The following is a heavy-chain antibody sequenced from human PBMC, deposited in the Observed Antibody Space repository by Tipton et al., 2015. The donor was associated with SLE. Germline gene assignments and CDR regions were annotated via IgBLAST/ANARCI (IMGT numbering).Heavy chain of an antibody. D-gene: IGHD1-7*01. CDR1: GYTFTSYG. CDR3: ARDGEAGTKGWFDP. Sequence: QFGAEVKKPGASVKVSCQASGYTFTSYGISWVRQAPGQGLKWMGWISAYNGNTNYAPKLQGRVTMTTDTSTSTAYMELRSLRSDDTAVYYCARDGEAGTKGWFDPWGQGTLVTVSS. V-gene: IGHV1-18*01. J-gene: IGHJ5*02. CDR2: ISAYNGNT.